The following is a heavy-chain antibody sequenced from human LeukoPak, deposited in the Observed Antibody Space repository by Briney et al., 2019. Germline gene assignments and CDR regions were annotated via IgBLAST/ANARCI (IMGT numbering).Heavy chain of an antibody. CDR3: ATSPGIAAPSGYYFDH. J-gene: IGHJ4*02. V-gene: IGHV7-4-1*02. CDR2: INTNTGNP. D-gene: IGHD6-13*01. CDR1: GYIFKRYG. Sequence: ASVKVSCKASGYIFKRYGISWVRQAPGRGPEWMGWINTNTGNPTYAQGFTGRFVFSLDTSVSTAYLQISSLKAEDTAVYYCATSPGIAAPSGYYFDHWGQGTLVTVSS.